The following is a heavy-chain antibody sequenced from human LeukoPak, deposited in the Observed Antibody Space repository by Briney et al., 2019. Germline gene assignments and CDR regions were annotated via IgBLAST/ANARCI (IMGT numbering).Heavy chain of an antibody. Sequence: GASVKVSCKASGGTFSSYAISWVRQAPGQGLEWMGGIIPIFGTANYAQKFQGRVTITADESTSTAYMELSSLRSEDTAVYYCARLGVRGGKESVFDYWGQGTLVTVSS. CDR1: GGTFSSYA. D-gene: IGHD3-10*01. J-gene: IGHJ4*02. V-gene: IGHV1-69*13. CDR3: ARLGVRGGKESVFDY. CDR2: IIPIFGTA.